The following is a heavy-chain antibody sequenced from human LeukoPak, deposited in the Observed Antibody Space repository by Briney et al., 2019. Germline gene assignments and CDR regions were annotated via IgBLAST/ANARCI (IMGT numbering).Heavy chain of an antibody. CDR3: ARAYRIAAAEPAEHLQH. D-gene: IGHD6-13*01. CDR2: INPNSGGT. J-gene: IGHJ1*01. Sequence: ASVKVSCKASGYTFTGYYMHWVRQAPGQGLEWMGWINPNSGGTNYAQKFQGRVTMTRDTSISTAYMELSRLRSDDTAVYYCARAYRIAAAEPAEHLQHWGQGTLVTVSS. CDR1: GYTFTGYY. V-gene: IGHV1-2*02.